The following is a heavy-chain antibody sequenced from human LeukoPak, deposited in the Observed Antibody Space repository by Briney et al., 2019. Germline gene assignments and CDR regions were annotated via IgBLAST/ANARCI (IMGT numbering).Heavy chain of an antibody. CDR1: GYTFTSYD. CDR3: ARGASVVTPGGDWFDP. D-gene: IGHD4-23*01. CDR2: MNPNSGNT. Sequence: AASVKVSCKASGYTFTSYDINWVRQATGQGLELMGWMNPNSGNTGYAQKFKGRVTMTRNTSISTAYMEMSSLRSEDTAVYYCARGASVVTPGGDWFDPWGQGTLVTVSS. J-gene: IGHJ5*02. V-gene: IGHV1-8*01.